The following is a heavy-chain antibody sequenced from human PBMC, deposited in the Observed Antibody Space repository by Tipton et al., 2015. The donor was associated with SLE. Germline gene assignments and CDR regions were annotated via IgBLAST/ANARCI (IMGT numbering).Heavy chain of an antibody. J-gene: IGHJ5*02. V-gene: IGHV4-39*07. Sequence: TLSLTCTVSGVSISSRTYYWGWIRQPPGKGLEWIGFIYSSGNTNYNPSLKSRVTILVDTSKNQFSLKLNSVTAADTAVYYCARDRHYRGNVWFDPWGRGTLVTVSS. D-gene: IGHD5-12*01. CDR2: IYSSGNT. CDR3: ARDRHYRGNVWFDP. CDR1: GVSISSRTYY.